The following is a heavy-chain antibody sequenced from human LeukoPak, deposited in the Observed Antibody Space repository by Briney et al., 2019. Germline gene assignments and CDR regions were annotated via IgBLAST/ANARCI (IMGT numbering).Heavy chain of an antibody. Sequence: SETLSLTCSVSGGSISRSPYYWGWIRQPPGKGLEWIGTISYSGSTYYNPSLKSRVTIFVDTSKNQFSLKLSSVTAADTAVYYCARERRQWLVPGRGYYFDYWGQGTLVTVSS. CDR1: GGSISRSPYY. D-gene: IGHD6-19*01. J-gene: IGHJ4*02. CDR2: ISYSGST. V-gene: IGHV4-39*02. CDR3: ARERRQWLVPGRGYYFDY.